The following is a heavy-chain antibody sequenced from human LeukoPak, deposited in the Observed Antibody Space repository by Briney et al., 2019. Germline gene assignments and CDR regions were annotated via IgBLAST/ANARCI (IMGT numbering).Heavy chain of an antibody. J-gene: IGHJ4*02. Sequence: TSETLSLTCIVSGGSISSDSYYWAWIRQPPGKGLEWIGEINHSGSANYNPSLKSRVTISVDTSKNQFSLKLSSVTAADTAVYYCARGNAPGYWGQGTLVTVSS. V-gene: IGHV4-39*07. CDR1: GGSISSDSYY. CDR2: INHSGSA. D-gene: IGHD2-2*01. CDR3: ARGNAPGY.